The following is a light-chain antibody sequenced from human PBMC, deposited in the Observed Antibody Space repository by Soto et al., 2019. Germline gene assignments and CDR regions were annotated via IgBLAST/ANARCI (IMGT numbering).Light chain of an antibody. V-gene: IGKV1-5*01. CDR2: DAS. Sequence: DIQMTQSPSTLSATAGARAPITCRASQSISSWLAWYQHKPGKAPKLLIYDASNLDSGVPSRFSGSGSGTEFSLTISNLQPDDCATYYCQQYENYWTFGQGTKV. CDR3: QQYENYWT. CDR1: QSISSW. J-gene: IGKJ1*01.